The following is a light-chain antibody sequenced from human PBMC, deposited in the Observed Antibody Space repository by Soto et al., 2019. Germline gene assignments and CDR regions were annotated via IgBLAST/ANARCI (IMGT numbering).Light chain of an antibody. J-gene: IGLJ1*01. V-gene: IGLV1-40*01. CDR3: QSYDSSLSCV. CDR1: SSNIGAGYD. CDR2: GNN. Sequence: QSVLTQPPSVSGAPGQRVTISCTGSSSNIGAGYDVHWYQQLPGTAPKLLIYGNNNRPSGVPDRFSGSKSGTSASLVITGLQAEDEADYYCQSYDSSLSCVFGTGTKLTVL.